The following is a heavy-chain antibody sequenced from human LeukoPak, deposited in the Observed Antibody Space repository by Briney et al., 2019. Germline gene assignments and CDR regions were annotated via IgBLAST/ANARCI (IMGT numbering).Heavy chain of an antibody. J-gene: IGHJ4*02. D-gene: IGHD5-18*01. Sequence: GGSLRLSCAVSGFTFSSSEMNWVRQAPGKGLEWISYISSSSGSTIYYADSVKGRFTISRDNAKNSLYLQMNSLSAEDTAVYYCARVLGFSYGSDYWGQGTLVTVSS. CDR1: GFTFSSSE. CDR3: ARVLGFSYGSDY. V-gene: IGHV3-48*03. CDR2: ISSSSGSTI.